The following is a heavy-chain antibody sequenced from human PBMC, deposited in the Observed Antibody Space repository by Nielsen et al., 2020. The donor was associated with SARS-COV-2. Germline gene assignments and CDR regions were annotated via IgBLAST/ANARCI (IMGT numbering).Heavy chain of an antibody. D-gene: IGHD5-12*01. J-gene: IGHJ4*02. CDR2: ISWNSGSI. V-gene: IGHV3-9*01. Sequence: SLKISCAASGFTFDDYAMHWVRQAPGKGLEWVSGISWNSGSIGYADSVKGRFTISRDNAKNSLYLQMNSLRAEDTALYYCAKMAVSGYDASDYWGQGTLVTVSS. CDR3: AKMAVSGYDASDY. CDR1: GFTFDDYA.